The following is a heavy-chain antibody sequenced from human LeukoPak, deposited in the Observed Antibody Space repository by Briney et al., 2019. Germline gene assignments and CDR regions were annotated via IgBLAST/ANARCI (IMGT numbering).Heavy chain of an antibody. CDR1: EFSVGSNY. Sequence: GGSLRLSCAASEFSVGSNYMNWVRQAPGKGLEWVSYISSSGGTMYYADSVKGRFTISRDNAKNSLYLQMNSLRAEDTAVYYCARVAYCAGDCHHMDSWGQGTLVTVSS. D-gene: IGHD2-21*02. V-gene: IGHV3-48*03. CDR2: ISSSGGTM. CDR3: ARVAYCAGDCHHMDS. J-gene: IGHJ4*02.